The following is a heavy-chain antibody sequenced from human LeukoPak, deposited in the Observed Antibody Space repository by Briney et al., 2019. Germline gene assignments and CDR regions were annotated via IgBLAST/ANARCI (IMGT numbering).Heavy chain of an antibody. D-gene: IGHD3-10*01. CDR1: GFTLTNYD. Sequence: ASVKVSCKASGFTLTNYDINWVRQAPEQGLEWMGWMNPINGNTGYARKFQGRVTMTRDTPISTAYMELRSLTSEDTAIYYCVRDGEGVAISVNFWFDPWGQGTLVTVSS. V-gene: IGHV1-8*01. CDR2: MNPINGNT. J-gene: IGHJ5*02. CDR3: VRDGEGVAISVNFWFDP.